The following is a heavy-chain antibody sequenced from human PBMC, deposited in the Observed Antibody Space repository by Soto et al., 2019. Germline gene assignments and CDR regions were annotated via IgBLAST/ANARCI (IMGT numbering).Heavy chain of an antibody. V-gene: IGHV4-31*03. CDR3: ARAQYSSSSGPDWFDP. CDR1: GGSISSGGYY. D-gene: IGHD6-6*01. CDR2: IYYSGST. Sequence: LSLTCTVSGGSISSGGYYWSWIRQHPGKGLEWIGYIYYSGSTYYNPSPKSRVTISVDTSKNQFSLKLSSVTAADTAVYYCARAQYSSSSGPDWFDPWGQGTLVTVSS. J-gene: IGHJ5*02.